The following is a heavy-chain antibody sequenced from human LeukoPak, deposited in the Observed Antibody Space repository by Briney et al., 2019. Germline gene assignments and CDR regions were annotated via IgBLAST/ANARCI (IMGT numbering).Heavy chain of an antibody. Sequence: GGSLRLSCAASGFSFSNYEMNWVRQAPGKGLEWVSYISSSGSTPYYADSVKGRFTISRDNANNSLYLQMNSLRPEDTAVYYCAKDRLGALYYYDSSGYYRFDYWGQGTLVTVSS. CDR1: GFSFSNYE. CDR2: ISSSGSTP. CDR3: AKDRLGALYYYDSSGYYRFDY. V-gene: IGHV3-48*03. D-gene: IGHD3-22*01. J-gene: IGHJ4*01.